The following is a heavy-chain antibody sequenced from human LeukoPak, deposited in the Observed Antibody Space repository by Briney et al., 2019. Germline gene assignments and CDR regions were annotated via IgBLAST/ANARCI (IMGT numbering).Heavy chain of an antibody. CDR3: ARPHTQRYTAMVSNWFDP. CDR2: IYHSGST. CDR1: GYSISSSYY. J-gene: IGHJ5*02. D-gene: IGHD5-18*01. V-gene: IGHV4-38-2*02. Sequence: PSETLSLTXTVSGYSISSSYYWGWIRQAPGKGLEWIGSIYHSGSTYYNPSLRSRVTISVDTSKNQFSLKLSSVTAADTAVYYCARPHTQRYTAMVSNWFDPWGQGTLVTVSS.